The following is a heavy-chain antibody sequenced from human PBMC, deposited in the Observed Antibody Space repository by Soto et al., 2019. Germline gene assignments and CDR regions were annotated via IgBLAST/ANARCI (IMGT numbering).Heavy chain of an antibody. D-gene: IGHD6-19*01. Sequence: GASVKVSCKASGYTFTSYDINWVRQATGQGLEWMGWMNPNSGNTGYAQKFQGRVTMTRNTSISTAYMELSSLRSEDTAVYYCARGNGYSRGWYTLYYYYMDVWGKGNTVTVS. CDR1: GYTFTSYD. CDR2: MNPNSGNT. CDR3: ARGNGYSRGWYTLYYYYMDV. V-gene: IGHV1-8*01. J-gene: IGHJ6*03.